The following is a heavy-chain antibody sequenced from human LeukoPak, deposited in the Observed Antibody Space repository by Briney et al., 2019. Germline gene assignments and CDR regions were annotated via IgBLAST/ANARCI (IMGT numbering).Heavy chain of an antibody. CDR1: GGSISSSSYY. CDR3: ARGSGGATFAFDI. Sequence: SETLSLTCTVSGGSISSSSYYWGWIRQPPGKGLEWIGSIYYSGSTYYNPSLKSRVTISVDTSKNQFSLKLSSVTAADTAVYYCARGSGGATFAFDIWGQGTMVTVSS. CDR2: IYYSGST. V-gene: IGHV4-39*07. D-gene: IGHD1-26*01. J-gene: IGHJ3*02.